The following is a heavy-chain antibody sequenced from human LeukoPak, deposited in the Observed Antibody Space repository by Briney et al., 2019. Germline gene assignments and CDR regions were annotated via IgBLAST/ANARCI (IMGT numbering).Heavy chain of an antibody. D-gene: IGHD2/OR15-2a*01. J-gene: IGHJ4*01. CDR1: GFTFSKGQ. CDR2: VKGKTDGAAA. V-gene: IGHV3-15*01. CDR3: IMEYN. Sequence: TTGGSLRLSRTASGFTFSKGQMSSVRQAPGKGLEWVGRVKGKTDGAAADYAAPVRGRFTIFADYSRDTMYLQMRGLKSEGTAIYYCIMEYNWGRGTLVTVSS.